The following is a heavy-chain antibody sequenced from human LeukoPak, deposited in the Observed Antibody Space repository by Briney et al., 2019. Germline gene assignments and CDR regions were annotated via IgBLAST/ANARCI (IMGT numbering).Heavy chain of an antibody. CDR1: GGSISSYY. D-gene: IGHD3-10*01. Sequence: SETPSLTCTVSGGSISSYYWSWIRQPPGKGLEWIGYIYYSGSTNYNPSLKSRVTISVDTSKNQFSLKLSSVTAADTAVYYCARDHPRAGLDYWGQGTLVTVSS. CDR2: IYYSGST. J-gene: IGHJ4*02. CDR3: ARDHPRAGLDY. V-gene: IGHV4-59*01.